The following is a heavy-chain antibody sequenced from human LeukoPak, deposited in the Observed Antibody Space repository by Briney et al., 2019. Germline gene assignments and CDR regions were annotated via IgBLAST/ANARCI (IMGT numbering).Heavy chain of an antibody. CDR1: GGSISSSSYY. V-gene: IGHV4-39*02. CDR2: IYYSGST. J-gene: IGHJ4*02. CDR3: AREPTYCYDSSGYSALDY. Sequence: PSETLSLTCTVSGGSISSSSYYWGWIRQPPGKGLEWIGSIYYSGSTYYNPSLKSRVTISVDTSKNQFSLKLSSVTAADTAVYYCAREPTYCYDSSGYSALDYWGQGTLVTVSS. D-gene: IGHD3-22*01.